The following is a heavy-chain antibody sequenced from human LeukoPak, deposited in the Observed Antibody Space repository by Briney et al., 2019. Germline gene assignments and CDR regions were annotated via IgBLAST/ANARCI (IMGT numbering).Heavy chain of an antibody. CDR2: TYYRSKWYN. V-gene: IGHV6-1*01. Sequence: SQTLSLTCAISGDSVSSNSGAWNWIRQSPSRGLEWLGRTYYRSKWYNDYGVSVKSRITINPNTSKNQFSLQLNSVTPEDSAVYYCARDTGDSTGFDSWGQGTLVTVSS. CDR3: ARDTGDSTGFDS. J-gene: IGHJ4*02. CDR1: GDSVSSNSGA. D-gene: IGHD1-1*01.